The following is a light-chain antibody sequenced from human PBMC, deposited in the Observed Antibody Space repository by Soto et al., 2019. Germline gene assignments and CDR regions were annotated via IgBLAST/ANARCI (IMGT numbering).Light chain of an antibody. CDR2: DVS. V-gene: IGLV2-14*01. Sequence: QSALTQPASVSGSPGQSITISCTGTSSDVGGYNYVSWYQQHPGKAPKLMIYDVSNRPSGVSNRFSGSKSGNTASLTISGVQAEAEADYYCSSYTSSSTLGVFGTGTKLTVL. J-gene: IGLJ1*01. CDR1: SSDVGGYNY. CDR3: SSYTSSSTLGV.